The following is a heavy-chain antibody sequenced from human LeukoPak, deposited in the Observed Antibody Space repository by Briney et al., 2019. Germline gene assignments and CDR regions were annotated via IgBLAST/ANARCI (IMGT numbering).Heavy chain of an antibody. V-gene: IGHV4-61*02. CDR1: GGSISSGSYY. CDR2: IYTSGST. D-gene: IGHD4-17*01. CDR3: ARSYGVISGFGY. J-gene: IGHJ4*02. Sequence: PSETLSLTCAVSGGSISSGSYYWSWIRQPAGKGLEWIGRIYTSGSTNYNPSLKSRVTISVDTSKNQFSLKLSSVTAADTAVYYCARSYGVISGFGYWGQGTLVTVS.